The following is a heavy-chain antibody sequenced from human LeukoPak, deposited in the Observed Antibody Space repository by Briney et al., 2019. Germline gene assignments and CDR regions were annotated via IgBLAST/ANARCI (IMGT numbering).Heavy chain of an antibody. D-gene: IGHD6-13*01. V-gene: IGHV1-18*01. Sequence: ASVRVSCKASGYTFTSYGISWVRQAPGQGLEWMGWTSAYNGNTNYAQKLQGRVTMTTDTSTSTAYMELRSLRSDDTAVYYCASSHSSSSSPNYYYYGMDVWGQGTTVTVSS. CDR3: ASSHSSSSSPNYYYYGMDV. CDR2: TSAYNGNT. J-gene: IGHJ6*02. CDR1: GYTFTSYG.